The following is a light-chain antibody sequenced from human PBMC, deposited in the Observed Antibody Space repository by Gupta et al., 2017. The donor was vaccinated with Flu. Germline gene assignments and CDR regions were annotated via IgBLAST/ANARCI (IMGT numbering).Light chain of an antibody. CDR1: TSNIGDNF. CDR3: AAWDNGLAAGL. CDR2: DNS. Sequence: QSLLTQPPSVSAAAGPEVTISCSGSTSNIGDNFVSWFQQFPGAAPKLVIYDNSKRPPGIPDRFSASKSGTSASLYITELQTGDEADYYCAAWDNGLAAGLFGGGTKVTVL. V-gene: IGLV1-51*01. J-gene: IGLJ3*02.